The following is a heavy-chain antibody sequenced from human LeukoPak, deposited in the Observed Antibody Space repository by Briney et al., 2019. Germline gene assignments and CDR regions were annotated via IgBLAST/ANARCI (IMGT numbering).Heavy chain of an antibody. V-gene: IGHV3-23*01. CDR2: ISVSGNT. J-gene: IGHJ4*02. Sequence: GGSLRLSCAASGFTLSSYAMSWVRQGPGKGLEWVSAISVSGNTYHADSVKGRFTVSRDNSKNTLYLQMNSLRAEDTAVYHCARDQGAGSGSYYRLTYWGQGTLVTVSS. CDR3: ARDQGAGSGSYYRLTY. CDR1: GFTLSSYA. D-gene: IGHD1-26*01.